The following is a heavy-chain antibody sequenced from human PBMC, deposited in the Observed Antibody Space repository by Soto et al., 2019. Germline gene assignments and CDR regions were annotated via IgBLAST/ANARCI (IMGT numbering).Heavy chain of an antibody. V-gene: IGHV3-33*01. CDR2: IWSDGSNK. D-gene: IGHD1-26*01. J-gene: IGHJ4*02. CDR1: GFIFSDYG. CDR3: ARGRGVRGTYSPLF. Sequence: QVQLVESGGGVVQPGRSLRLSCAASGFIFSDYGMYWVRQAPDKGLEWVALIWSDGSNKGYADSVKGRFTISRDNSKNTLYLQMDSLRAEDTAVYYCARGRGVRGTYSPLFWGQGTLVTVSS.